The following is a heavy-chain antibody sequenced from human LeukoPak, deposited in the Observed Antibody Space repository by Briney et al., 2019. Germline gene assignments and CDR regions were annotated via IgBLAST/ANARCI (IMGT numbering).Heavy chain of an antibody. CDR2: IYHSGGT. CDR3: ARTRGYQEPDAFDI. CDR1: GGSISSGGYY. J-gene: IGHJ3*02. Sequence: SQTLTLTCAVSGGSISSGGYYWSWIPQPPGKDLEWVGYIYHSGGTYYNPSLKSRVTISVDRSKNQFSLKLSSVTAADTAVYYCARTRGYQEPDAFDIWGQGTMVTVSS. D-gene: IGHD3-22*01. V-gene: IGHV4-30-2*01.